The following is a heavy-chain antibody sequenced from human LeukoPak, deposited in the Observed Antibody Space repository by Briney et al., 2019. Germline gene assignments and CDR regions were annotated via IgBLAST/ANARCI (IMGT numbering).Heavy chain of an antibody. Sequence: EASVKVSCKASGYTCTSYGFSWVRQAPGQGLEWMGWMRAYNGNTNYAQKLQGRVTMTTDTSTSKAYMLLRSLRSAATAVYYCARVLNLDCFDPWGQGTMVTVSS. CDR1: GYTCTSYG. J-gene: IGHJ5*02. CDR3: ARVLNLDCFDP. V-gene: IGHV1-18*01. CDR2: MRAYNGNT.